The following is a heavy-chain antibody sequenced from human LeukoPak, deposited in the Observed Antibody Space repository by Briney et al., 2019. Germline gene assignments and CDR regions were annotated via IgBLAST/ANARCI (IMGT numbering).Heavy chain of an antibody. CDR2: IYYSGST. D-gene: IGHD3-22*01. Sequence: SETLSLTCTVSGGSISRSSNYWGWIRQPPGKGLEWIGSIYYSGSTYYNPSLKSRVTISVDTSKNQFSLKLSSVTAAHTAVYYCASSYDSSASWFDPWGQGTLVTVSS. V-gene: IGHV4-39*01. CDR1: GGSISRSSNY. CDR3: ASSYDSSASWFDP. J-gene: IGHJ5*02.